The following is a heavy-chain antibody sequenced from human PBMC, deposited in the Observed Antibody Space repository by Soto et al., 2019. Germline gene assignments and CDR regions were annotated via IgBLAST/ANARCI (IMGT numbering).Heavy chain of an antibody. D-gene: IGHD3-10*01. CDR3: ARRVRAGDFDY. V-gene: IGHV5-10-1*03. J-gene: IGHJ4*02. CDR1: GYSFTSYW. CDR2: IDPTDSNT. Sequence: EVQLVQSGTEVKKPGESLRISCKGSGYSFTSYWITWVRQMPGKGLEWMGRIDPTDSNTNYSPSLQGHVSISADKSISTAYLQWSSLKASDTGMYYCARRVRAGDFDYWGQGTLVTVSS.